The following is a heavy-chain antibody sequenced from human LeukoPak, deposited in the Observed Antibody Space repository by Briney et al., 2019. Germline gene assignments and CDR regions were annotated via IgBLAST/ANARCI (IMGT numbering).Heavy chain of an antibody. CDR1: GFTFGSYA. Sequence: GGSLRFSGEASGFTFGSYAMYWVRQAPGKGLEWVAGIFGSGGSPHYADSVKGRFTISRDNSKNTVYLQINSLRAEDTAVYYCGKTTAGYSSGQKPAWPVDYWGQGTLVTVSS. CDR2: IFGSGGSP. V-gene: IGHV3-23*01. CDR3: GKTTAGYSSGQKPAWPVDY. J-gene: IGHJ4*02. D-gene: IGHD5-18*01.